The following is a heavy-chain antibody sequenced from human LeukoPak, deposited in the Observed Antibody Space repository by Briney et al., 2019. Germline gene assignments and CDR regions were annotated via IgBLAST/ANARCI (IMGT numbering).Heavy chain of an antibody. Sequence: PSETLSLTCTVSGGSISSSSYYWGWIRQPPGKGLEWIGSIYYSGSTYYNPSLKSRVTISVDTSKNQFSLKLSSVTAADTAVYYCARLEAAAGTVDYWGQGTLVTVSS. CDR3: ARLEAAAGTVDY. D-gene: IGHD6-13*01. CDR2: IYYSGST. J-gene: IGHJ4*02. CDR1: GGSISSSSYY. V-gene: IGHV4-39*01.